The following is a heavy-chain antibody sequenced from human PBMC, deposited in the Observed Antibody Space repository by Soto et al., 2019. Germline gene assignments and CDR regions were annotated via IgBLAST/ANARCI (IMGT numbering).Heavy chain of an antibody. D-gene: IGHD2-15*01. CDR1: GYGFSNYW. Sequence: PGESLKISCQGSGYGFSNYWISWVRQMPGKGLEWMGRIDPIDSYITYSPSFQGHVTISADKSISTAYLQWSSLKASDTAMYYCARPPGCSGGSCYSDYWGQGTLVTVSS. CDR3: ARPPGCSGGSCYSDY. V-gene: IGHV5-10-1*01. CDR2: IDPIDSYI. J-gene: IGHJ4*02.